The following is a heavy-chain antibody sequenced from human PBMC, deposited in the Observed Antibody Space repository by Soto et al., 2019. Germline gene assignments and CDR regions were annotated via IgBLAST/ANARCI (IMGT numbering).Heavy chain of an antibody. J-gene: IGHJ6*03. Sequence: EVQLVESGGDLVQPGGSLKLSCVASGITFSTSYMSWVRQAPGKGLEWVANIKEDGSQKYYVDSVKGRFTIYRDNARNSLYLQMNSLRAEDTAVYFCARYHSGGLYYMDVWGKGTAVTVSS. CDR3: ARYHSGGLYYMDV. CDR2: IKEDGSQK. V-gene: IGHV3-7*01. D-gene: IGHD6-19*01. CDR1: GITFSTSY.